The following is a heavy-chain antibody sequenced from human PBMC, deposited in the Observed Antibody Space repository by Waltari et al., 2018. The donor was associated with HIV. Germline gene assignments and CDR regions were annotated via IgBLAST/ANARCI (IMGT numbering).Heavy chain of an antibody. CDR2: MLSDGYNK. CDR1: GFTFSSYG. Sequence: QVYLMESGGGVVQPGGSLKLSCAASGFTFSSYGMHWVRQAPGKGVEWVAVMLSDGYNKFYADSVRGRFTFSRDNSKYTLSLQRNSLRAEDTALYYCVKERGPFNGFDIWGQGTMVTVSS. D-gene: IGHD3-16*01. CDR3: VKERGPFNGFDI. J-gene: IGHJ3*02. V-gene: IGHV3-33*06.